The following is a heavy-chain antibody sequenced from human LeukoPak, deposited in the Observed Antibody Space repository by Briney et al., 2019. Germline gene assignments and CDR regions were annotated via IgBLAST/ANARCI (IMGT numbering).Heavy chain of an antibody. V-gene: IGHV3-23*01. CDR1: GFTFSSYA. Sequence: PGGSLRLSCAASGFTFSSYAMSWVRQAPGKGLEWVSAISGSGGSTYYADSVKGRFTISRDNSKNTLYLQMNSLRAEDTAVHYCAKGGFVVVTALGYWGQGTLVTVSS. D-gene: IGHD2-21*02. CDR3: AKGGFVVVTALGY. J-gene: IGHJ4*02. CDR2: ISGSGGST.